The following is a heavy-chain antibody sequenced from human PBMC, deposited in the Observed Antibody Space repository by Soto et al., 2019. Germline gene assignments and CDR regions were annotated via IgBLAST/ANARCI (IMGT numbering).Heavy chain of an antibody. CDR2: LSGSGSST. J-gene: IGHJ6*02. CDR1: GFIFSDYA. Sequence: EVQLLESEGGLVQPGKSLRLSCAASGFIFSDYAMRWVRQAPGKGLEWVSALSGSGSSTYYADSVKGRFTISRDNLKKTVSMQMNNLTAEDTAVYYCAKGGVTRSYYYAMDVWGQGTTVTVSS. CDR3: AKGGVTRSYYYAMDV. V-gene: IGHV3-23*01.